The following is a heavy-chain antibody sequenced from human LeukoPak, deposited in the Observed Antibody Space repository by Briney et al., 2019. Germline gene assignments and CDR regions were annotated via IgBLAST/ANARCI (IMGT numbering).Heavy chain of an antibody. CDR3: AREMGVVPTAIPSVDS. CDR1: GYTFTGHF. V-gene: IGHV1-2*02. Sequence: GASVKVSCTASGYTFTGHFMHWVRQAPGQGLEWMGWIEPKSGGTHYGHKFQGRVTMTRDTSMSTAYMELSRLKADDTAVYYCAREMGVVPTAIPSVDSWGQGTLVTVSS. CDR2: IEPKSGGT. J-gene: IGHJ4*02. D-gene: IGHD2-2*02.